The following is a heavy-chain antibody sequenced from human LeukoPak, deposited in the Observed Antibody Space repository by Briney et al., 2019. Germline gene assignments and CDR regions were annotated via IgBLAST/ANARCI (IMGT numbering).Heavy chain of an antibody. CDR3: VKVGTSGWPGPYYFDC. Sequence: SCKASGFTFTSYAMHWVRQAPGKGLQYVSAINNNGGTTFYADSVKGRFTISRDNSKNTLYLQMSSLRAEDTAVYYCVKVGTSGWPGPYYFDCWGQGTLVTVSS. CDR2: INNNGGTT. J-gene: IGHJ4*02. D-gene: IGHD6-19*01. V-gene: IGHV3-64D*06. CDR1: GFTFTSYA.